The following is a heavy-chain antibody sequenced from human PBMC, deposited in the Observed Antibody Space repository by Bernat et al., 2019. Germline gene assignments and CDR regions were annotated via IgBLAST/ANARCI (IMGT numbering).Heavy chain of an antibody. CDR3: ARGRLGCSSTSCYRRFDP. D-gene: IGHD2-2*01. CDR1: GGSFSGYY. Sequence: QVQLQQWGAGLLKPSETLSLTCAVYGGSFSGYYWSWIRQPPGKGLEWIGEINHSGSTNYNPSLKSRVTISVDTSKNQFSLKLSSVTAADTAVYYCARGRLGCSSTSCYRRFDPWGQGTLVTVYS. V-gene: IGHV4-34*01. J-gene: IGHJ5*02. CDR2: INHSGST.